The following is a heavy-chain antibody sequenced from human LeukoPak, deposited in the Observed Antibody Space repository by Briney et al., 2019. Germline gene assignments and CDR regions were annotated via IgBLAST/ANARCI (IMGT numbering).Heavy chain of an antibody. D-gene: IGHD6-19*01. CDR1: GFTFSSYE. Sequence: GGSLRLSCAASGFTFSSYEMNWVRHAPGKGLEWVSYISTSGSTIYYADSVKGRFTISRDNAKNSLYLQMNSLRAEDTAIYYCARQWLTPFDYWGQGTLVTVSS. CDR2: ISTSGSTI. CDR3: ARQWLTPFDY. V-gene: IGHV3-48*03. J-gene: IGHJ4*02.